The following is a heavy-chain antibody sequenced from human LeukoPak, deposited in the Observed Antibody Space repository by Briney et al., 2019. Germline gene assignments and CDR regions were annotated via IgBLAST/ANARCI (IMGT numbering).Heavy chain of an antibody. D-gene: IGHD3-22*01. J-gene: IGHJ4*02. Sequence: SETLSLTCTVSGGSIRSSYYYWGWIRQPPGKGLEWIGSTYYSGSTYYNPSLKSRVTISVDTSKNQFSLKLSSVTAADTAVYYCARLGYYDSSGLSYWGQGTLVTVSS. V-gene: IGHV4-39*01. CDR1: GGSIRSSYYY. CDR3: ARLGYYDSSGLSY. CDR2: TYYSGST.